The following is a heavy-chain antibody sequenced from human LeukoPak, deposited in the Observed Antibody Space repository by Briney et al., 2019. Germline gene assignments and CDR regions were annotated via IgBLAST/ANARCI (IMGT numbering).Heavy chain of an antibody. Sequence: SSVKVSCKASGGTFSSYAISWVRRAPGQGLEWMGRIIPIFGTANYAQKFQGRVTITTDESTSTAYMELSSLRSEDTAVYYCAREDIDAAMGCIDYWGQGTLVAVSS. D-gene: IGHD5-18*01. V-gene: IGHV1-69*05. CDR1: GGTFSSYA. CDR2: IIPIFGTA. CDR3: AREDIDAAMGCIDY. J-gene: IGHJ4*02.